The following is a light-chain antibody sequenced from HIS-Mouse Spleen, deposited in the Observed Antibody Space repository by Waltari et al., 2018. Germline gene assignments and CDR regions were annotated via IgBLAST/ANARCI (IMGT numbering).Light chain of an antibody. V-gene: IGLV3-25*03. CDR2: KDS. J-gene: IGLJ2*01. CDR1: ALPKQY. Sequence: SYELTQPPSVSVSPGQTARITCSGDALPKQYAYWYQQKPGQAPVLVIYKDSERPSGIHGRFSGSSSGTTVTLTISGVQAEDEADYYCQSADSSGTYHVVFGGGTKLTVL. CDR3: QSADSSGTYHVV.